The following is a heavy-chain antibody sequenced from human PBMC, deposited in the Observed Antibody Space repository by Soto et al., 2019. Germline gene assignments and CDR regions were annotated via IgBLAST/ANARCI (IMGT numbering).Heavy chain of an antibody. Sequence: EVQLVESGGGLVQPGGSLRLSCAASGLSFGDYRMTWVRQAPGKGLEWVANMEQDGTEKNYVDSVKGRFTISRDNARNSLYLQRNSLRVADTAVYFCAGGSGWEAALWGPGTHVPVSS. J-gene: IGHJ4*02. CDR1: GLSFGDYR. CDR2: MEQDGTEK. CDR3: AGGSGWEAAL. D-gene: IGHD6-19*01. V-gene: IGHV3-7*05.